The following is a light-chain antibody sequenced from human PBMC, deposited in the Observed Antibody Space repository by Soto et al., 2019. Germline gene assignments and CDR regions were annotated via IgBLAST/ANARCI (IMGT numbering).Light chain of an antibody. CDR1: QTVRNNY. CDR2: DAS. V-gene: IGKV3D-20*02. Sequence: EFVLTQSPGTLSLSPGERSTLACRASQTVRNNYLSWYQQKPGQAPRLLLYDASSSATGVPDRFSGGGSGTDFALTISRLEPEDYAVYYCQQHSHWPPWTFGQGTNVDIK. CDR3: QQHSHWPPWT. J-gene: IGKJ1*01.